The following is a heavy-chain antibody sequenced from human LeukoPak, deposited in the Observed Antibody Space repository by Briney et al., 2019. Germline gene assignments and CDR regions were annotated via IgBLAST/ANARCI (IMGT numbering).Heavy chain of an antibody. V-gene: IGHV1-3*01. Sequence: GASVKVSCKASGYTFTSYAMHWVRQAPGQRLEWMGWINAGNGNTKYSQKFQGRVTITRDTSASTAYMELSSLRSDDTAVYYCARGFWSGYTPRAFDIWGQGTMVTVSS. CDR3: ARGFWSGYTPRAFDI. CDR2: INAGNGNT. CDR1: GYTFTSYA. D-gene: IGHD3-3*01. J-gene: IGHJ3*02.